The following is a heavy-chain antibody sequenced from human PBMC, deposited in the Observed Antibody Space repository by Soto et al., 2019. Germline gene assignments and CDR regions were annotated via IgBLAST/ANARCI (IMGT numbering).Heavy chain of an antibody. D-gene: IGHD5-18*01. CDR2: INPHSGDT. Sequence: QVLLLQSGTDLKKPGASVKVSCEASGYTFTGYYLHWVRQAPGQGLEWMGWINPHSGDTKYAPSFQGRLTMSRDTSSSTAYMELSRLLSDDTAVYYCARDHSLYFFDYWGQGTLVTVSS. CDR1: GYTFTGYY. J-gene: IGHJ4*02. V-gene: IGHV1-2*02. CDR3: ARDHSLYFFDY.